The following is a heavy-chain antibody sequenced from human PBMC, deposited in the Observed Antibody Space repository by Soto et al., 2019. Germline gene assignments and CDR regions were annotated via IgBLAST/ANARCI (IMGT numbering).Heavy chain of an antibody. CDR3: AKLGTWGLMGYYGMDV. CDR2: MNPNSGNT. V-gene: IGHV1-8*01. D-gene: IGHD2-8*01. Sequence: QVQLVQSGAEVKKPGASVKVSCKASGYTFTSYDINWVRQATGQGLEWMGWMNPNSGNTGYAQKLQGRVTMTXXTXIXXAYMELSSLRSEDTAVYYCAKLGTWGLMGYYGMDVWGQGTTVTVSS. CDR1: GYTFTSYD. J-gene: IGHJ6*02.